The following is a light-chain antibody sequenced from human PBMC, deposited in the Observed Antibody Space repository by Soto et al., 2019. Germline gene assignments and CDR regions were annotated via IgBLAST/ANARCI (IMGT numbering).Light chain of an antibody. CDR1: SSNIGANND. J-gene: IGLJ2*01. V-gene: IGLV1-40*01. Sequence: QSVLTQSPSVSGAPGQRITISCTGSSSNIGANNDVHWYRQLPGTPPNLLIYGNTNRPSGVPDRFSGSRSGTSASLAITGLQAEDESDYYCQSYDNSLRTSVFGGGTKLTVL. CDR3: QSYDNSLRTSV. CDR2: GNT.